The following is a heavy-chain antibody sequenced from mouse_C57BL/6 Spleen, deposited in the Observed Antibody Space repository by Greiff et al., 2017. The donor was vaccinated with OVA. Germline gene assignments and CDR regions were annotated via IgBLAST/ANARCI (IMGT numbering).Heavy chain of an antibody. J-gene: IGHJ2*01. CDR1: GYTFTSYW. CDR2: INPSNGGT. V-gene: IGHV1-53*01. CDR3: ARYDYYGSSYDYFDY. D-gene: IGHD1-1*01. Sequence: QVQLQQPGTELVKPGASVKLSCKASGYTFTSYWMHWVKQRPGQGLEWIGNINPSNGGTNYNEKFKSKATLTVDKSSSTAYMQLSSLTSEDSAVYDCARYDYYGSSYDYFDYWGQGTTLTVSS.